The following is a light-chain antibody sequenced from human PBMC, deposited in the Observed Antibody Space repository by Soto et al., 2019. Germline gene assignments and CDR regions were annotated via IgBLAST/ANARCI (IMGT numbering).Light chain of an antibody. CDR1: SSDVGAYNY. CDR2: EVS. CDR3: ISYAVSSIGV. Sequence: QSALTQPPSASGSPGQSVTISCTGTSSDVGAYNYVSWYQQHPGKAPKLMIYEVSKRPSGVPDRFSGSKSGNTASLTVSGLQAEDEADYYCISYAVSSIGVFGGGTKLTVL. V-gene: IGLV2-8*01. J-gene: IGLJ3*02.